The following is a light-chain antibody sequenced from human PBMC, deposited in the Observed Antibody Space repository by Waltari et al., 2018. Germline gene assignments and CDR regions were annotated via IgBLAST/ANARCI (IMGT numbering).Light chain of an antibody. CDR2: EVS. CDR3: ASFAGSNTL. CDR1: STDIGVYNY. J-gene: IGLJ2*01. V-gene: IGLV2-8*01. Sequence: QSALTQPPSASGSPGQSVTISCTGTSTDIGVYNYVSWYQQHPGKAPKLLIYEVSERPSGVPDRFSGSKSGITASLTVFGLQTEDEADYYCASFAGSNTLVGGGTKLTVL.